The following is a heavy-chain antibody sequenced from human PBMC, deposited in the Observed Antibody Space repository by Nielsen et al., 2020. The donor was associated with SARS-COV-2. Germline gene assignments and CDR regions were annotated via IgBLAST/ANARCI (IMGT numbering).Heavy chain of an antibody. CDR1: GFTFSSYG. CDR2: IWYDGSNK. CDR3: ARDGGYYDFWSGYYPPRLIRFFMDV. D-gene: IGHD3-3*01. Sequence: GGSLRLSCAASGFTFSSYGMHWVRQAPGKGLEWVAVIWYDGSNKYYADSVKGRFTISRDNSKNTLYLQMNSLRAEDTAVYYCARDGGYYDFWSGYYPPRLIRFFMDVWGKGTTVTVSS. J-gene: IGHJ6*03. V-gene: IGHV3-33*01.